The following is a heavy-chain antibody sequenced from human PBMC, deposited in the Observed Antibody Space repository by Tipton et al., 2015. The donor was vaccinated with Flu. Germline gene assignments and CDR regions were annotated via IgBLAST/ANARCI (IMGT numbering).Heavy chain of an antibody. CDR2: VNPSGRT. J-gene: IGHJ4*02. CDR3: ARLSVRGESDY. Sequence: TLSLTCAVYGGSFSAYYWSWIRQPPGKGLEWIGEVNPSGRTNYNPSLESRVTISGDTSKNQFSLKMSSVTAADTAVYYCARLSVRGESDYWGQGTLVTVSS. CDR1: GGSFSAYY. D-gene: IGHD3-10*01. V-gene: IGHV4-34*01.